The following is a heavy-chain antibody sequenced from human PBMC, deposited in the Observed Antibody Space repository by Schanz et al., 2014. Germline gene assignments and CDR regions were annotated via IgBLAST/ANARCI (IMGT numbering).Heavy chain of an antibody. D-gene: IGHD2-21*01. CDR1: GFTFSSYG. CDR2: IWYDENNK. Sequence: QVQLVESGGGVVQSGRSLRLSCAASGFTFSSYGMHWVRQAPGKGLEWVAVIWYDENNKYYADSVKGRFTMSRDNSKNTLYLQMNSLRAEATAVYYCAIANCRRKINFDYWGRGTLVTVSS. CDR3: AIANCRRKINFDY. J-gene: IGHJ4*02. V-gene: IGHV3-33*01.